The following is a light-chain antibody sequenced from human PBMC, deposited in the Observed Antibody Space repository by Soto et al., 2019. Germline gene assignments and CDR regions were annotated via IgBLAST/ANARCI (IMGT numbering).Light chain of an antibody. J-gene: IGLJ3*02. CDR1: SSDVGGYNY. Sequence: QSALTQPASVSGSPGQSITISCTGTSSDVGGYNYVSWYQQHPGKAPKLMIYEVSNRPSGVSNRFSGSKSDNTASLTISGLQAEDEADYYCYSYTTSSTWVFGGGTKLTVL. CDR2: EVS. CDR3: YSYTTSSTWV. V-gene: IGLV2-14*01.